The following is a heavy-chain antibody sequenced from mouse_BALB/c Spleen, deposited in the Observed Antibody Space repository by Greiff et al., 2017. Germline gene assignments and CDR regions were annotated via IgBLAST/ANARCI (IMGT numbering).Heavy chain of an antibody. CDR2: INPSTGYT. CDR1: GYTFTSYW. CDR3: ARRIDFDV. V-gene: IGHV1-7*01. J-gene: IGHJ1*01. Sequence: QVQLQQSGAELAKPGASVKMSCKASGYTFTSYWMHWVKQRPGQGLEWIGYINPSTGYTEYNQKFKDKATLTADKSSSTAYMQLSSLTSEDSAVYYCARRIDFDVWGAGTTVTVSS.